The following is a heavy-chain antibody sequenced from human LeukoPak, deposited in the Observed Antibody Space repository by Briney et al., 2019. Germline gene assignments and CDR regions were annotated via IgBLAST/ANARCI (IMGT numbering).Heavy chain of an antibody. Sequence: SVKVSCKASGGTFSSYTITWVRQAPGQGLEWMGGIIPIFGSANYAQKFQGRVTITTDESTSTVYMDLTSLRSEDTAVYYCARDSCSGGSCQTANWGQGTLVTVSS. V-gene: IGHV1-69*05. D-gene: IGHD2-15*01. CDR2: IIPIFGSA. CDR1: GGTFSSYT. J-gene: IGHJ4*02. CDR3: ARDSCSGGSCQTAN.